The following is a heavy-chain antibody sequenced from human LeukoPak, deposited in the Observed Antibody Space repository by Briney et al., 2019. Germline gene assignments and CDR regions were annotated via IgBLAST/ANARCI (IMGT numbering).Heavy chain of an antibody. Sequence: SGPALVRPTQTLTRTGTFSGFALSTSRICVSWIRPPPGKDLEWLARIDWDDDKYYSTSLKTRLTISKDTSKNQVVLTMTNMDPVDTATYYCARSYCSSTSCQEVLFDPWGQGTLVTVSS. CDR2: IDWDDDK. J-gene: IGHJ5*02. V-gene: IGHV2-70*11. CDR1: GFALSTSRIC. CDR3: ARSYCSSTSCQEVLFDP. D-gene: IGHD2-2*01.